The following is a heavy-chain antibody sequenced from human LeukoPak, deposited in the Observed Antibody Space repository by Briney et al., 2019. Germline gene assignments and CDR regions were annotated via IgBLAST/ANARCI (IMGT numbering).Heavy chain of an antibody. CDR3: ARDNIPVAGTGLSWFDP. J-gene: IGHJ5*02. V-gene: IGHV4-30-2*01. D-gene: IGHD6-13*01. CDR1: GGALSSGGYY. Sequence: SETLSLTCTVSGGALSSGGYYWTWTRQPPGKGLEWIGNIYHSGTPYYNPSLKSRVTLSVDRSKNQFSLKMTSVTAADTAVYYCARDNIPVAGTGLSWFDPWGQGTLVTVSS. CDR2: IYHSGTP.